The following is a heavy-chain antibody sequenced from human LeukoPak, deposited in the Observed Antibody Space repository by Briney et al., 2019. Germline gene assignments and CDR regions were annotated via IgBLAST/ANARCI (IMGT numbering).Heavy chain of an antibody. Sequence: PGGSLRLSCAASGFTFSSYAMSWARQAPGKGLEWVSAISGSGGSTYYADSVKGRFTISRDNSKNTLYLQMNSLRAEDTAVYYCAKDRTVTTPLKWFDPWGQGTLVTVSS. D-gene: IGHD4-17*01. CDR3: AKDRTVTTPLKWFDP. CDR2: ISGSGGST. J-gene: IGHJ5*02. CDR1: GFTFSSYA. V-gene: IGHV3-23*01.